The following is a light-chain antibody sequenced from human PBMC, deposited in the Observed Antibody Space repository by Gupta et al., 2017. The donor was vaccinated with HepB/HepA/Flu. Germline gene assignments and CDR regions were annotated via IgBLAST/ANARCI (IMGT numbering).Light chain of an antibody. J-gene: IGKJ3*01. CDR3: QQDGSSSFT. V-gene: IGKV3-20*01. CDR2: GTS. CDR1: QSVSSSY. Sequence: DIVFTQSPGTLSLSPGERATLSCRASQSVSSSYLACYQQKPGQAPRLLIYGTSSRAAGLPDRFSGSASGTDFTLTISILDPEDFAVFYCQQDGSSSFTFGPGTKVDIK.